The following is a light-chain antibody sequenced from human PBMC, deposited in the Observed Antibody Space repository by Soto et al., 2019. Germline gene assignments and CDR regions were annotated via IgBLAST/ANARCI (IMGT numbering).Light chain of an antibody. CDR3: QHDNSYPFT. Sequence: DTQMTQSPSYVSAAIGDRVTITCRASAGIRSWLAWYQQNPGKAPKLLIYAASSLQSGSPSRFGGSGCVTDFTPTISSLPPEDFATYCCQHDNSYPFTFGPGTKVDVK. CDR1: AGIRSW. CDR2: AAS. V-gene: IGKV1-12*01. J-gene: IGKJ3*01.